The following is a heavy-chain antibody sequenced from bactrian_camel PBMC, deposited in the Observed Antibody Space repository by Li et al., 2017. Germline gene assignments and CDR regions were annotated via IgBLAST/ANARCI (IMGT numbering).Heavy chain of an antibody. J-gene: IGHJ6*01. CDR1: GFTFNNYY. CDR3: AASTNVVGFDY. V-gene: IGHV3-2*01. CDR2: IWSDGSRA. Sequence: HVQLVESGGGLVQPGGSLRLSCTASGFTFNNYYITWIRQAPGKGLEWVSSIWSDGSRAYYTDSVKGRFTISRNNAKNTVYLQMNSLKSEDRALHYCAASTNVVGFDYWGQGTQVTVS. D-gene: IGHD2*01.